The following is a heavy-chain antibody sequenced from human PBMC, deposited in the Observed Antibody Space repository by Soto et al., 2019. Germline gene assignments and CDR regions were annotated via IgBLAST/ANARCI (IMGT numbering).Heavy chain of an antibody. Sequence: ASVKVSCKASGYTFTSYAMHWVRQAPGQRLEWMGWINAGNGNTKYSQKFQGRVTITRDTSASTAYMELRSLRSDDTAVYYCACLAVAGTPPFYYWGQGTLVTVSS. V-gene: IGHV1-3*01. CDR1: GYTFTSYA. D-gene: IGHD6-19*01. CDR3: ACLAVAGTPPFYY. J-gene: IGHJ4*02. CDR2: INAGNGNT.